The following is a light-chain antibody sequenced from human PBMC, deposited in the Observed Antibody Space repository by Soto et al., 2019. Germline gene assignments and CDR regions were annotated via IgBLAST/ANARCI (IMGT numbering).Light chain of an antibody. J-gene: IGKJ4*01. CDR2: FAS. CDR3: QQVHSYPMT. V-gene: IGKV1-9*01. Sequence: IQLTQSPSSLSASVGDRVTITCRASQDITSHLAWYQQKPGKAPKLLIYFASTLEGGVPSTFSGSGSGTDFTLTISSLQPEDFATYYCQQVHSYPMTFGGGTKVE. CDR1: QDITSH.